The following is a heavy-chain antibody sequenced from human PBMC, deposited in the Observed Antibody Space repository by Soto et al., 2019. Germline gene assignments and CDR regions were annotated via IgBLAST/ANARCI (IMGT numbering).Heavy chain of an antibody. CDR2: IHRGDSDT. V-gene: IGHV5-51*01. Sequence: GQSVNLSYKAPGYSFSHNCIGCVPPQPGKGLEWMGIIHRGDSDTRYSPSFQGQVTISADKSISTAYLQWSSLKASDTAMYYCARLESGSYSRSHPDNFDYWGQGTLVTGSP. CDR1: GYSFSHNC. D-gene: IGHD1-26*01. CDR3: ARLESGSYSRSHPDNFDY. J-gene: IGHJ4*02.